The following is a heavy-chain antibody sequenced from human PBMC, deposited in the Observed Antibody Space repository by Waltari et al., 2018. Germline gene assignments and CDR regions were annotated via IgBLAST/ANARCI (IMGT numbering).Heavy chain of an antibody. CDR2: IYYRGST. CDR1: GGSISSYY. J-gene: IGHJ4*02. V-gene: IGHV4-59*01. Sequence: QVQLQESGPGLVKPSETLSLTCTVSGGSISSYYWSWIRQPPGKGLEWIGYIYYRGSTNDNPSLKSRVTISVDTSKNQFSLKLSSVTAADTAVYYCARAVTTKYNWNYDYWGQGTLVTVSS. CDR3: ARAVTTKYNWNYDY. D-gene: IGHD1-7*01.